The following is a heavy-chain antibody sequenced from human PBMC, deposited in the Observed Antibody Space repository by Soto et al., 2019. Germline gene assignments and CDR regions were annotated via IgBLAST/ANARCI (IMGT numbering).Heavy chain of an antibody. J-gene: IGHJ6*02. CDR2: ISAYNGNT. Sequence: ASVKVSCKASGYTFTIYAMHWVRQAPGQRLEWMGWISAYNGNTNYAQKLQGRVTMTRNTSISTAYMELSSLRSEDTAVYYCARGYCISTSCYEGYYYYGMDVWGQGTTVTVSS. V-gene: IGHV1-3*01. D-gene: IGHD2-2*01. CDR1: GYTFTIYA. CDR3: ARGYCISTSCYEGYYYYGMDV.